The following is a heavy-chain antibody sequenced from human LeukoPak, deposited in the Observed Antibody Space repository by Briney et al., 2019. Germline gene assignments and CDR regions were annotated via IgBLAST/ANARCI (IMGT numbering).Heavy chain of an antibody. Sequence: GGSLRLSCAASGFTFSNYGMNWVRQAPGKGLEWVSYISSSSDAIYYTDSVKGRFTISRDNAKNSLYLEMNSLRDEDTAVYYCARAMRSGYDYWGQGTLVTVSS. V-gene: IGHV3-48*02. CDR2: ISSSSDAI. J-gene: IGHJ4*02. CDR3: ARAMRSGYDY. CDR1: GFTFSNYG. D-gene: IGHD5-12*01.